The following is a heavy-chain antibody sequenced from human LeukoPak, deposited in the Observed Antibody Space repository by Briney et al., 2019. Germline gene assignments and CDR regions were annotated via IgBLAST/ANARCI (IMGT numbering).Heavy chain of an antibody. CDR1: GGSISSSSYY. CDR2: IYTSGST. V-gene: IGHV4-61*02. CDR3: ARGKGLIVALDAFDI. Sequence: QLQLQESGPGLVKPSETLSLACTVSGGSISSSSYYWSWIRQPAGEGLEWIGRIYTSGSTNYNPSLKSRVTMSVDTSKNQFSLKLSSVTAADTAVYYCARGKGLIVALDAFDIWGQGTMVTVSS. J-gene: IGHJ3*02. D-gene: IGHD2/OR15-2a*01.